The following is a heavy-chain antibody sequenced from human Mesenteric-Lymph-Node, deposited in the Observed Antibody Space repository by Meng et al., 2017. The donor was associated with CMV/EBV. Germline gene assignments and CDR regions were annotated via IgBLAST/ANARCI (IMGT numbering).Heavy chain of an antibody. CDR3: ARDGDGWELTY. D-gene: IGHD1-26*01. CDR1: GFTFSSYG. J-gene: IGHJ4*02. V-gene: IGHV3-30*03. Sequence: GESLKISCAASGFTFSSYGMHWVRQAPGKGLEWVALISYEGDNEYYADSVKGRFTISRDNSQNTLYLQMNSLRAEDTAVYYCARDGDGWELTYWGQGTLVTVSS. CDR2: ISYEGDNE.